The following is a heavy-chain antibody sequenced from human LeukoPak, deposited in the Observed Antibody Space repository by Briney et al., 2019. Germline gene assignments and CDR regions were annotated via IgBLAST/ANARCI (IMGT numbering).Heavy chain of an antibody. CDR1: GGSISSYY. CDR3: ARHTRYYDFWSGYSSYMDV. Sequence: SETLSLTCTVSGGSISSYYWSWIRQPPGKGLEWIGYIYTSGSTNYNPSLKSRVTISVDTSKNQFSLKLSSVTAADTAVYYCARHTRYYDFWSGYSSYMDVWGKGTTVTVSS. J-gene: IGHJ6*03. V-gene: IGHV4-4*09. D-gene: IGHD3-3*01. CDR2: IYTSGST.